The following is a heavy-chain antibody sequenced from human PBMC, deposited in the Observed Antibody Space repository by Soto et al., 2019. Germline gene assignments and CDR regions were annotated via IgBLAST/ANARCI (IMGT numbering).Heavy chain of an antibody. J-gene: IGHJ5*02. CDR3: ARRWEWEATDWFDH. Sequence: ASVKVSCKAPVDTFTIYGIIWVRQAPGQGLEWMGWISAYNGNTNYAQKLQGRVTMTTDTSTSTAYMELRSLRSDDTAVYYCARRWEWEATDWFDHWGQGTLVTVSS. V-gene: IGHV1-18*01. CDR1: VDTFTIYG. D-gene: IGHD1-26*01. CDR2: ISAYNGNT.